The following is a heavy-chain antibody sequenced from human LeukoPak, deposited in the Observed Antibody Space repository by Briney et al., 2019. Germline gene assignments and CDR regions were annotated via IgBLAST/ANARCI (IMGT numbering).Heavy chain of an antibody. CDR3: ARVAMSGIGSDDF. J-gene: IGHJ4*02. CDR2: INPYSGDT. V-gene: IGHV1-2*02. D-gene: IGHD1-26*01. CDR1: GYTFTGYY. Sequence: ASVKVSCKASGYTFTGYYVHWVRQAPGQGLEWMGWINPYSGDTNYAQKLQGRVTMTRDTSISTAYMELSSLKSDDTAVYYCARVAMSGIGSDDFWGQGTLVTVSS.